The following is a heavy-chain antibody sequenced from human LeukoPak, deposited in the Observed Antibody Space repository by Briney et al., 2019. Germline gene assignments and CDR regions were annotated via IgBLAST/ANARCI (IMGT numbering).Heavy chain of an antibody. D-gene: IGHD6-13*01. J-gene: IGHJ4*02. CDR1: GGSISSSAYY. V-gene: IGHV4-39*01. Sequence: SETLSLTCTVSGGSISSSAYYWGWIRQPPGKGLEWIGSIYYTGSTYYNPSLKSRVTISVDTSKNQFSLKLSSVTAADTAVYYCTRSSSWYLYFDCWGQGTLVAVSS. CDR3: TRSSSWYLYFDC. CDR2: IYYTGST.